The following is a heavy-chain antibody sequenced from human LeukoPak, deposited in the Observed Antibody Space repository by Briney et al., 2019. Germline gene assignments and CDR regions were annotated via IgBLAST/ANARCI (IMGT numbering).Heavy chain of an antibody. CDR2: ISYDGNNQ. CDR3: AKDAGGQGYFDY. CDR1: GFTFRSYA. J-gene: IGHJ4*02. D-gene: IGHD3-10*01. Sequence: GRSLRLSCAASGFTFRSYAMHWVRQVPGTGLKWVSFISYDGNNQYYADSVKGRFTISRDNSKNTLYLQMNSLRTEDTAVYYCAKDAGGQGYFDYWGQGTLVTVSS. V-gene: IGHV3-30*04.